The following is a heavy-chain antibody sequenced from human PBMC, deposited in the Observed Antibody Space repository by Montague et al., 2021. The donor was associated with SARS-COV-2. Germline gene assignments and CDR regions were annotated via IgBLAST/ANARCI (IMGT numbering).Heavy chain of an antibody. CDR3: ARGRKRVFTYDYDSSGYASDY. Sequence: SETLSLTCAVYGGSFSGYYWSWIRQRPGKGLEWIGEINHSGSTKYNPSLKSQVTISVDTSKNQFSLKLSSVTVADTAVYYCARGRKRVFTYDYDSSGYASDYWGQGTLVTVSS. J-gene: IGHJ4*02. V-gene: IGHV4-34*01. D-gene: IGHD3-22*01. CDR1: GGSFSGYY. CDR2: INHSGST.